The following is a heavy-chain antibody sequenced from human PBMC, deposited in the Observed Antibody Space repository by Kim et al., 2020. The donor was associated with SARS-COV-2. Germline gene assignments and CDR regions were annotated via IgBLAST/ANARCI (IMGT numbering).Heavy chain of an antibody. D-gene: IGHD4-17*01. Sequence: SRVTISVDTSKNQFSLKLSSVTAADTAVYYCARHYGDSLGGGYYYYGMDVWGQGTTVTVSS. CDR3: ARHYGDSLGGGYYYYGMDV. V-gene: IGHV4-39*01. J-gene: IGHJ6*02.